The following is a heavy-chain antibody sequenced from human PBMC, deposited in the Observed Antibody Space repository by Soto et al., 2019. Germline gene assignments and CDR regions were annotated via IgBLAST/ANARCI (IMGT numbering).Heavy chain of an antibody. CDR3: ARDRATFDY. Sequence: GGSLRLSCAASGFTFTSYAMSWVRLTPGKGLEWVSAISGSGSNTSYADSVRGRFTISRDNSKNTVFLQMNNLRAEDTAVYFCARDRATFDYWGQGTRVTVS. CDR1: GFTFTSYA. V-gene: IGHV3-23*01. D-gene: IGHD1-26*01. J-gene: IGHJ4*02. CDR2: ISGSGSNT.